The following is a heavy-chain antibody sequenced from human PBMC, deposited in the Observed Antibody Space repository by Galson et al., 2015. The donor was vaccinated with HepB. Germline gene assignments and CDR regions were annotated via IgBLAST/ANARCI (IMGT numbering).Heavy chain of an antibody. J-gene: IGHJ6*02. Sequence: ETLSLTCAVYGGSFSGYYWSWIRQPPGKGLEWIGEINHSGSTNCNPSLKSRVTISVDTSKNQFSLKLSSVTAADTAVYYCAREIVVVPAAMVRYYYYYGMDVWGQGTTVTVSS. CDR3: AREIVVVPAAMVRYYYYYGMDV. D-gene: IGHD2-2*01. CDR1: GGSFSGYY. CDR2: INHSGST. V-gene: IGHV4-34*01.